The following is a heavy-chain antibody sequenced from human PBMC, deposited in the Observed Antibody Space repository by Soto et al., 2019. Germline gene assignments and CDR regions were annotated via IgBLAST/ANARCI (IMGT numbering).Heavy chain of an antibody. CDR1: GYTLTELS. V-gene: IGHV1-24*01. CDR2: FGPEDGEA. CDR3: ATEVLEYGTGGSCNWNDP. J-gene: IGHJ5*02. D-gene: IGHD2-15*01. Sequence: GASVKVSCKVSGYTLTELSMHWVRQAPGKGLEWMGGFGPEDGEAIYAQKFQGIITMTDDTSTDTAYMELSSLRSEDTAVYYGATEVLEYGTGGSCNWNDPWGQGTLVTVAS.